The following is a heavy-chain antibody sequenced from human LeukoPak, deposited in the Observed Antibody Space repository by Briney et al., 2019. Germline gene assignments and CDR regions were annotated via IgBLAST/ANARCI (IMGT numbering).Heavy chain of an antibody. D-gene: IGHD5-18*01. J-gene: IGHJ4*02. CDR2: IYYSGST. V-gene: IGHV4-31*03. Sequence: PSETLSLTCTVSGGSISSGGYYWSWIRQHPGKGLEWIGYIYYSGSTYYNPSLKSRITISVDTSKNQFSLKLSSVTAADTAVYYCARVGYSYGLLFDYWGQGTLVTVSS. CDR3: ARVGYSYGLLFDY. CDR1: GGSISSGGYY.